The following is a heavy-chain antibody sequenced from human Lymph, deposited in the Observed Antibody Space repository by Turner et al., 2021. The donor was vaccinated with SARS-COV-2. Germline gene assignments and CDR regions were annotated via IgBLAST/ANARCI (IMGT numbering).Heavy chain of an antibody. CDR3: AKVRSIFGVVIGGMDV. Sequence: QVQLVESGGGVVQPGRSLRLSCPAAGFTFSSYGMHWVRQAPGKGLEWVAVISYDESNKYYADSVKGRFTISRDNSKNTLYLQMNSLRAEETAVYYCAKVRSIFGVVIGGMDVWGQGTTVTVSS. J-gene: IGHJ6*02. CDR2: ISYDESNK. D-gene: IGHD3-3*01. CDR1: GFTFSSYG. V-gene: IGHV3-30*18.